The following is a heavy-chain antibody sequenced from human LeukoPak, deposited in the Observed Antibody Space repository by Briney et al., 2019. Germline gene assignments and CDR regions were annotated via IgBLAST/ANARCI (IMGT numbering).Heavy chain of an antibody. J-gene: IGHJ4*02. CDR1: GFTFSSYA. V-gene: IGHV3-23*01. CDR2: ISGSGGST. D-gene: IGHD3-3*01. CDR3: AKHWSDEVIGFFDN. Sequence: PGGSLRLSCAASGFTFSSYAMSWVRQAPGKGLEWVSAISGSGGSTYYVDSVKARFTISRDNSKNTLSLQMDSLRAEDTAIYYCAKHWSDEVIGFFDNWGQGTLVTVSS.